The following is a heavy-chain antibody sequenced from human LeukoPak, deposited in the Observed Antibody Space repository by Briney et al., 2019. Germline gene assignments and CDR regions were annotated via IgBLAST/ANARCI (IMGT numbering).Heavy chain of an antibody. J-gene: IGHJ6*02. D-gene: IGHD3-16*02. CDR3: ARRLSPYYYGMDV. CDR1: GYTFTSYY. V-gene: IGHV1-46*01. CDR2: INPSGGST. Sequence: ASVKVSCKASGYTFTSYYMHWVRQAPGQGLEWMGIINPSGGSTSYAQKFQGRATMTRDTSTSTVYMELSSLRSEDTAVYYCARRLSPYYYGMDVWGQGTTVTVSS.